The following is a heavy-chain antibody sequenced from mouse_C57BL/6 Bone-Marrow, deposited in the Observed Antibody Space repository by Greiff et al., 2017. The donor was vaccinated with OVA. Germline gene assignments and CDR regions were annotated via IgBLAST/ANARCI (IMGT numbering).Heavy chain of an antibody. J-gene: IGHJ2*01. CDR1: AYTFTSYW. D-gene: IGHD3-2*02. Sequence: QVQLQQPGAELVKPGASVKLSCKASAYTFTSYWMHWVKQRPGQGLEWIGRIYPGDGDTNYNGKFKGKATLTADKSSSTAYMQLSSLTSEDSAVYFCARQLRLPLGYWGQGTTLTVSS. CDR3: ARQLRLPLGY. CDR2: IYPGDGDT. V-gene: IGHV1-64*01.